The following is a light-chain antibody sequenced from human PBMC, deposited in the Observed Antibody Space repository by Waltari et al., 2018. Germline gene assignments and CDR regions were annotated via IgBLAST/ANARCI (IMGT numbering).Light chain of an antibody. Sequence: VVLTQTPLSLPVTLGEPASISCTSSQSLVDRADGNTYLDWFLQKPGQSPQRLIFMVSHRASGVPDMFSGSGSGSDFTLQISRVEADDVGIYYCMQRMEFPLTFGGGTKVEIK. CDR2: MVS. CDR3: MQRMEFPLT. J-gene: IGKJ4*01. CDR1: QSLVDRADGNTY. V-gene: IGKV2-40*01.